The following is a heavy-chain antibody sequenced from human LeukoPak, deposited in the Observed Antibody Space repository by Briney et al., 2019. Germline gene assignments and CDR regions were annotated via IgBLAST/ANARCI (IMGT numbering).Heavy chain of an antibody. CDR1: GFTVSDNY. V-gene: IGHV3-53*01. CDR2: IYSAGAT. Sequence: PGGSLRLSCAASGFTVSDNYMTWVRQAPGKGLEWVSSIYSAGATHYAESVKGRFTISRDNSKNTVYLQMNSLRAEDMAVYYCARIEWERLGRAFDIWGQGTMVTVSS. D-gene: IGHD1-26*01. CDR3: ARIEWERLGRAFDI. J-gene: IGHJ3*02.